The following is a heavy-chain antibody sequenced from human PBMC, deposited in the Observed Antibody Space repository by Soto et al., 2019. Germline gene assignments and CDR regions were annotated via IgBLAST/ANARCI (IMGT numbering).Heavy chain of an antibody. CDR3: ARGWFGELLGASWFDP. CDR1: GGSFSGYY. Sequence: SETLSLTCAVYGGSFSGYYWSWIRQPPGKGLEWIGEINHSGSTNYNPSLKSRVTISVDRSKNQFSLKLSSVTAADTAVYYCARGWFGELLGASWFDPWGQGTLVTVSS. CDR2: INHSGST. V-gene: IGHV4-34*01. J-gene: IGHJ5*02. D-gene: IGHD3-10*01.